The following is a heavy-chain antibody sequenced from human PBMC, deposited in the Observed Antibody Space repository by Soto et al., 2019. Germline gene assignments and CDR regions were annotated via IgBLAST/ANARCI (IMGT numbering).Heavy chain of an antibody. CDR2: INPSGTIT. V-gene: IGHV1-46*03. J-gene: IGHJ5*01. D-gene: IGHD4-4*01. CDR3: ARGTTVNGHNWFDS. Sequence: QVQLVQSGAEVKKPGASVNVSCKASGYTFTSYYMHRVRQAPGKGLEWMGVINPSGTITTYAQKLQGRVTMTRDTSAGTLYMGLRSLRSEDTAVYYCARGTTVNGHNWFDSWGHGTLLTVSS. CDR1: GYTFTSYY.